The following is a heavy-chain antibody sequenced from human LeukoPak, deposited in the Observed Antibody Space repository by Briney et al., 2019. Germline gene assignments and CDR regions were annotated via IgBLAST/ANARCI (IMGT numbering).Heavy chain of an antibody. CDR1: GGTFSSYA. CDR3: ARAGIVGAKKAFDI. V-gene: IGHV1-69*05. CDR2: IIPIFGTA. Sequence: SVKVSCKASGGTFSSYAIGWVRQAPGQGLEWMGGIIPIFGTANYAQKFQGRVTITTDESTSTAYMELSSLRSEDTAVYYCARAGIVGAKKAFDIWGQGTMVTVSS. J-gene: IGHJ3*02. D-gene: IGHD1-26*01.